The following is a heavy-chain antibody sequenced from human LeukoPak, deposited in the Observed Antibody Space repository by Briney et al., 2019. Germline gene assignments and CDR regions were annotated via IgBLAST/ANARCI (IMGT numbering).Heavy chain of an antibody. CDR3: ARGYCTNGVCYTREDSDAFDI. CDR2: IIPIFGTA. D-gene: IGHD2-8*01. V-gene: IGHV1-69*05. CDR1: GGTFSSYA. J-gene: IGHJ3*02. Sequence: ASVTVSCKASGGTFSSYAISGVRQAPGQGLEWMGGIIPIFGTANYAQKFQGRVTITTDESTSTAYMELSSLRSEDTAVYYCARGYCTNGVCYTREDSDAFDIWGQGTMVTVSS.